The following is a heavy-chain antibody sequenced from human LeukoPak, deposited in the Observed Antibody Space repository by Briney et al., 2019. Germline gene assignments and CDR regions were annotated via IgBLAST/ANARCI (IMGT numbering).Heavy chain of an antibody. D-gene: IGHD6-13*01. CDR2: ISYDGSNK. Sequence: GGSLRLSCAASGFTFSSYGMHWVRQAPGKGLEWVAVISYDGSNKYYGDSVKGRFTISRDNSKNTLYLQMNSLRAGDTAVYYCAKDRSSTWSWDYWGQGTLVTVSS. CDR1: GFTFSSYG. CDR3: AKDRSSTWSWDY. J-gene: IGHJ4*02. V-gene: IGHV3-30*18.